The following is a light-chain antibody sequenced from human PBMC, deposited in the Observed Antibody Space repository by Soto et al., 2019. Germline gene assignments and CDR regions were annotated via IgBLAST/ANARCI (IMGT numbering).Light chain of an antibody. CDR3: FSFTTSSAHV. Sequence: QSALTPPASLSGTPGQSITISYTGTSSHICAYDYVSWVQQHPGQAPKLLISVFNNRPSGDSNRFSTSESGNTASLTISGLQVEDEAEYFCFSFTTSSAHVFGTGTKVTVL. CDR1: SSHICAYDY. V-gene: IGLV2-14*01. J-gene: IGLJ1*01. CDR2: VFN.